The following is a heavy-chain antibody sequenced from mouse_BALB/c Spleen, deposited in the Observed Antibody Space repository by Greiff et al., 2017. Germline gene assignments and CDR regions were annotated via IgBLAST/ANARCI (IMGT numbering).Heavy chain of an antibody. Sequence: EVKLMESGGGLVQSGGSRKLSCAASGFTFSSFGMHWVRQAPEKGLEWVAYISSGSSTIYYADTVKGRFTISRDNPKNTLFLQMTSLRSEDTAMYYFAYTASFAYWGQGTLVTVSA. CDR3: AYTASFAY. D-gene: IGHD1-2*01. V-gene: IGHV5-17*02. CDR1: GFTFSSFG. CDR2: ISSGSSTI. J-gene: IGHJ3*01.